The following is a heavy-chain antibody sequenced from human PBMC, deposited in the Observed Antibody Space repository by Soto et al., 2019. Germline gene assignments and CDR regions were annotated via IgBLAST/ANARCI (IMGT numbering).Heavy chain of an antibody. CDR3: AKDPTGGYYFDY. V-gene: IGHV3-30*18. D-gene: IGHD7-27*01. CDR1: GFTFSSYG. J-gene: IGHJ4*02. Sequence: GGSLRLSCAASGFTFSSYGIHWVRQAPGKGLEWVAVISYDGSNKDYADSVKGRFTISRDNSNNTLYLQMNSLRAEDTAVYYCAKDPTGGYYFDYWGQGTLVTVSS. CDR2: ISYDGSNK.